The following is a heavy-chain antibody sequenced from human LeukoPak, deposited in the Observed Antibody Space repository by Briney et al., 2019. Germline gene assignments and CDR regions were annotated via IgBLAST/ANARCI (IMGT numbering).Heavy chain of an antibody. CDR1: GYSISSGYY. V-gene: IGHV4-38-2*02. Sequence: PSETLSLTCTVSGYSISSGYYWGWIRQPPGKGLEWIGSIYRSGSTYYNPSLKSRVTISEDTSKNQFSLKLSSVTAADTAVYYCARDPLYCSSTSCYLPFDYWGQGTLVTVSS. CDR3: ARDPLYCSSTSCYLPFDY. D-gene: IGHD2-2*01. CDR2: IYRSGST. J-gene: IGHJ4*02.